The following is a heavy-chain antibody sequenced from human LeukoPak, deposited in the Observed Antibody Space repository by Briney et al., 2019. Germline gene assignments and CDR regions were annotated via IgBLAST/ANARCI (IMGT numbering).Heavy chain of an antibody. CDR2: INHSGST. D-gene: IGHD6-19*01. CDR1: GGSFSGYY. Sequence: PSETLSLTCAVYGGSFSGYYWSWIRQPPGKGLEWIGEINHSGSTNYNPSLKSRVTISVDTSKNQFSLKLSSVTAADTAVYYCARSSGPGDWGQGTLVTVSS. J-gene: IGHJ4*02. V-gene: IGHV4-34*01. CDR3: ARSSGPGD.